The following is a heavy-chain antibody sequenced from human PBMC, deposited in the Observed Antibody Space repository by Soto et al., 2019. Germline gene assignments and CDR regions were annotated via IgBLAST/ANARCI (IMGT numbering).Heavy chain of an antibody. J-gene: IGHJ6*02. CDR2: IWYDGSNK. CDR1: GFTFSSYG. V-gene: IGHV3-33*01. Sequence: GGSLRLSCAASGFTFSSYGMHWVRQAPGKGLEWVAVIWYDGSNKYYADSVKGRFTISRDNSKNTLYLQMNSLRAEDTAVYYCARGYYYYGMDVWGQGATVTVSS. CDR3: ARGYYYYGMDV.